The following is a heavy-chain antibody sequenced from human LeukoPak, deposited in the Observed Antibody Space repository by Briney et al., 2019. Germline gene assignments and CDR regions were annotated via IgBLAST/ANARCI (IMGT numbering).Heavy chain of an antibody. CDR3: ARDRRRIAAAATGWFDP. CDR1: GGSISSYY. J-gene: IGHJ5*02. Sequence: PSETLSLTCTVSGGSISSYYWSWIRQPPGKGLEWIGYIYYSGSTNYNPSLKSRVTISVDTSKNQFSLKLSSVTAADTAVYYCARDRRRIAAAATGWFDPWGQGTLVTVSS. V-gene: IGHV4-59*01. D-gene: IGHD6-13*01. CDR2: IYYSGST.